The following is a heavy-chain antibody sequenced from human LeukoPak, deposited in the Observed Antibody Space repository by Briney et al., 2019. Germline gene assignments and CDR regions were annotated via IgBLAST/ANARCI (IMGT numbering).Heavy chain of an antibody. V-gene: IGHV4-34*01. Sequence: SGTLSLTCAVYGGXFSGYYCSWIRQPPGKGLEWIGEINHSGSTNYNPSLKSRVTISVDTSKNQFSLRLSSVTAADTAVYYCARGEGAAAALYGMDVWGQGTTVTVSS. J-gene: IGHJ6*02. CDR1: GGXFSGYY. D-gene: IGHD6-13*01. CDR3: ARGEGAAAALYGMDV. CDR2: INHSGST.